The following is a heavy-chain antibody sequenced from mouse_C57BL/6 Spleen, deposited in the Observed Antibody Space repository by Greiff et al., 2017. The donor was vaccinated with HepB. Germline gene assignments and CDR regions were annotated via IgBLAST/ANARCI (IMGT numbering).Heavy chain of an antibody. D-gene: IGHD1-1*01. V-gene: IGHV1-69*01. J-gene: IGHJ1*03. CDR2: IDPSDSYT. CDR1: GYTFTSYW. CDR3: ERRGSSYPYWYFDV. Sequence: QVQLQQPGAELVMPGASVKLSCKASGYTFTSYWMHWVKQRPGQGLEWIGEIDPSDSYTNYNQKFKGKSTLTVDKSSSTAYMQLSSLTSEDSAVYYCERRGSSYPYWYFDVWGTGTTVTVSS.